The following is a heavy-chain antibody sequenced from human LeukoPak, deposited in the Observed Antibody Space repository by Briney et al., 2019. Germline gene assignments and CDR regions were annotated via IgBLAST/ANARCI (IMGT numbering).Heavy chain of an antibody. CDR2: INHRRST. CDR3: ARVHDAFDI. J-gene: IGHJ3*02. Sequence: SETLSLTCAVYGGPFTTYYWNWIRQPPGKGLEWIGEINHRRSTNYNPSLKSRLTISIDTSRNQISLKLSSVTAADTAVYYCARVHDAFDIWGQGTMVTVSS. V-gene: IGHV4-34*01. CDR1: GGPFTTYY.